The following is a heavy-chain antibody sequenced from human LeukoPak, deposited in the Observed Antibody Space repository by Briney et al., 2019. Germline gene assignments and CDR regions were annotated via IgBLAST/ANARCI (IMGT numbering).Heavy chain of an antibody. V-gene: IGHV4-59*08. CDR3: ARHFRAVAGGRYFDY. J-gene: IGHJ4*02. CDR2: IYHNGGT. CDR1: GGSISGYY. D-gene: IGHD6-19*01. Sequence: SETLSLTCTVSGGSISGYYWSWIRQPPGKGLEWIGYIYHNGGTNYNPSLQSRLTISVDTSKNQFSLKLSSVTAADTAVYYCARHFRAVAGGRYFDYWGQGTQVTVSS.